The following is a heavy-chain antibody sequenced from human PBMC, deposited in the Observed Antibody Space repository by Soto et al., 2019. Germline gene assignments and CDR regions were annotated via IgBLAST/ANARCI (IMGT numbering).Heavy chain of an antibody. J-gene: IGHJ6*02. D-gene: IGHD3-10*01. CDR2: INHSGST. V-gene: IGHV4-34*01. CDR3: ARAGLLWFGESSDYYYYGMDV. CDR1: GGSFSGYY. Sequence: SETLSLTCAVYGGSFSGYYWSWIRQPPGKGLEWIGEINHSGSTNYNPSLKSRVTISVDTSKNQFSLKLSSVTAADTAVYYCARAGLLWFGESSDYYYYGMDVWGQGTTVTVSS.